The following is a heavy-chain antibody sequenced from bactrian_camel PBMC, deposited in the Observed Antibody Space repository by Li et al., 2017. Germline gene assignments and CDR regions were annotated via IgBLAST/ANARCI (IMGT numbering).Heavy chain of an antibody. Sequence: VQLVESGGGSVQTGGSLRLSCVVSGHSRGSNCVGWYRLPPGRAPAEREGIAAIRRDGGETWYAASVKGRFTISRDSAKNTVYLQMNILKPEDTAVYYCASREGGGGYTTQGQGTQVTVS. J-gene: IGHJ4*01. CDR2: IRRDGGET. D-gene: IGHD2*01. V-gene: IGHV3S32*01. CDR1: GHSRGSNC.